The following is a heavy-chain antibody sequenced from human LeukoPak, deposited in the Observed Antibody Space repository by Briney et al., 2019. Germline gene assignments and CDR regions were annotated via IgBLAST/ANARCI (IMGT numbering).Heavy chain of an antibody. Sequence: SQSLSLNGTGSGGSLSRGHLGSSWISQPPGEGAETMGNLSFSRSTYYNSSLKNPATISVQTSKCPFSQKLSPATAAQTAVYYGQPTNPNWFDPWGQGTLVTASS. CDR1: GGSLSRGHLG. CDR3: QPTNPNWFDP. D-gene: IGHD2-2*01. CDR2: LSFSRST. J-gene: IGHJ5*02. V-gene: IGHV4-30-4*01.